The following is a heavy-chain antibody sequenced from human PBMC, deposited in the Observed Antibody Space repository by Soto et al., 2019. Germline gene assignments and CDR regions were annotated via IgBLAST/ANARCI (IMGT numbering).Heavy chain of an antibody. D-gene: IGHD3-22*01. J-gene: IGHJ4*02. V-gene: IGHV4-30-4*01. CDR2: IYYSGST. CDR1: GGPISSGDYY. Sequence: SETLSLTCTVSGGPISSGDYYWSWIRQPPGKGLEWIGYIYYSGSTYYNPSLKSRVTISVDTSKNQFSLKLSSVTAADTAVYYCARSTYYVSSGYYMYYFDYWGQGTLVTVS. CDR3: ARSTYYVSSGYYMYYFDY.